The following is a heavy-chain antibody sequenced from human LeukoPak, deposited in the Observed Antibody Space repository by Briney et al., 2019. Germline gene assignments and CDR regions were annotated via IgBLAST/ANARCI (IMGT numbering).Heavy chain of an antibody. CDR2: ISAYNGHT. CDR1: GYSFSDYG. D-gene: IGHD1-1*01. Sequence: ASVKVSFTASGYSFSDYGITWVRQAPGQGGEWVGWISAYNGHTNYVQNFQGRVTMSTDTSTSTAYMELRSLRSDDTAVYYCARVWRTSPYHFEYWGQGTLVTVSS. J-gene: IGHJ4*02. V-gene: IGHV1-18*01. CDR3: ARVWRTSPYHFEY.